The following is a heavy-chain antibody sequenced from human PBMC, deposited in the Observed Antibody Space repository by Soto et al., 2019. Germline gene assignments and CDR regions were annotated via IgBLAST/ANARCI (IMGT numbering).Heavy chain of an antibody. V-gene: IGHV4-59*01. CDR3: AREWYY. D-gene: IGHD2-8*01. Sequence: QVQLQETGPGLVKPSETLSLTCTVSGGSISSYYWSWLRQPPGKGLEWIGYIYSSGSTNYSPSLKSRVTISVDTSKNQFSLKLSSVTAADTAVYYCAREWYYWGQGTLVTVSS. J-gene: IGHJ4*02. CDR1: GGSISSYY. CDR2: IYSSGST.